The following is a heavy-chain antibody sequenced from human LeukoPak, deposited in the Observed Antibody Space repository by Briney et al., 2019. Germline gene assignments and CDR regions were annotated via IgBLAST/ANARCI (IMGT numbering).Heavy chain of an antibody. Sequence: VASVKVSCKASGGTFSSYAISWVRQAPGQGLEWMGGIIPIFGTANYAQKLQGRVTITADESTSTAYMELSSLRSEDTAVYYCASRTLSSSWSMRDYYYGMDVWGQGTTVTVSS. J-gene: IGHJ6*02. CDR2: IIPIFGTA. D-gene: IGHD6-13*01. CDR3: ASRTLSSSWSMRDYYYGMDV. V-gene: IGHV1-69*01. CDR1: GGTFSSYA.